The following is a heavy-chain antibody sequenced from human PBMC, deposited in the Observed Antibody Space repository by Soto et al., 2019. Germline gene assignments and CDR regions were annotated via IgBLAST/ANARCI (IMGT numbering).Heavy chain of an antibody. V-gene: IGHV5-51*01. J-gene: IGHJ4*02. CDR2: IYPGDSDT. CDR1: GYSFTSYW. Sequence: EVQLVQSGAEVKKPGESLKISCKGSGYSFTSYWIGWVRQMPGKGLEWMGIIYPGDSDTRYSPSFQGQVTISADKSISTAYLQWSSLKASDTAMYYCARRRDTDTITNSPYFDYWGQGTLVTVSS. CDR3: ARRRDTDTITNSPYFDY. D-gene: IGHD3-3*01.